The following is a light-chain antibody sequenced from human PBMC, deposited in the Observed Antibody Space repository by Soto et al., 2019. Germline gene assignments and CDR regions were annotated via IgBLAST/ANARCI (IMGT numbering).Light chain of an antibody. J-gene: IGKJ1*01. CDR3: QHCNSYSEA. V-gene: IGKV1-5*03. CDR2: KAS. CDR1: QTISSW. Sequence: DIQMTQSPSTLSGSVGDRVTITCQASQTISSWLAWYQQKPGKAPKLMIYKASTLKSGVPSRFSGSGSGTECTLTISSLQPDDVATYYCQHCNSYSEALGQGTKVDIK.